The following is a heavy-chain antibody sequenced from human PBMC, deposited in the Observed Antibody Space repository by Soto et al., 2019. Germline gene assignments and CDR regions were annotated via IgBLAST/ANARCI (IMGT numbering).Heavy chain of an antibody. V-gene: IGHV4-31*03. Sequence: SETLSLTCTVSGGSISSGGYYWSWIRQHPGKGLDWLGYIYYSGSTYYNPSLKSRVTISVDTSKNQFSLKLSSVTAADTAVYYCARVPVVVTATPPYYYYGMDVWGQGTTVTVSS. CDR2: IYYSGST. CDR3: ARVPVVVTATPPYYYYGMDV. J-gene: IGHJ6*02. CDR1: GGSISSGGYY. D-gene: IGHD2-21*02.